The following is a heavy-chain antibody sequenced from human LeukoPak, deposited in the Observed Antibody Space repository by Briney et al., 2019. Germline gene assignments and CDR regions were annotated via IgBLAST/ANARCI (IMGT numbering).Heavy chain of an antibody. D-gene: IGHD3-22*01. CDR1: GDSISPYY. J-gene: IGHJ4*02. Sequence: SETLSLTCTVSGDSISPYYWSWIRQPPGKGLEWVGRIYYRGNTYYNPSLKGRVTLSAYTSKNQFSLKVTSVTAADTAVYYCARASSGYYWDFDYWGQGALVTVSS. CDR3: ARASSGYYWDFDY. V-gene: IGHV4-59*05. CDR2: IYYRGNT.